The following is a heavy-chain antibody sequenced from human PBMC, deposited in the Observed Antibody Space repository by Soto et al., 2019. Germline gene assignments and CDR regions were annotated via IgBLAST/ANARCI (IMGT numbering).Heavy chain of an antibody. V-gene: IGHV3-48*03. CDR3: ARQYYDFWSGYNYYYGMDV. J-gene: IGHJ6*02. CDR1: GFTFSSYE. D-gene: IGHD3-3*01. CDR2: ISSSGSTI. Sequence: GGSLRLSCAASGFTFSSYEMNWVRQAPGKGLEWVSYISSSGSTIYYADSVKGRFTISRDNAKNSLYLQMNSLRAEDTAVYYCARQYYDFWSGYNYYYGMDVWGQGTTVTVS.